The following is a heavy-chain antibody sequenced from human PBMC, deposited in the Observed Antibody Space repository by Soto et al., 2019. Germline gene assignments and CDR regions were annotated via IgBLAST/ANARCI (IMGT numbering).Heavy chain of an antibody. Sequence: ASLKVSCKASGGTFSSYAISWVRQAPGQGLEWMGGIIPIFGTANYAQKFQGRVTITADESTSTAYMELSSLRSEDTAVYYCALSSPTTQTYYYYYYGMDVWGQGTTVTVSS. CDR2: IIPIFGTA. V-gene: IGHV1-69*13. D-gene: IGHD1-1*01. CDR1: GGTFSSYA. J-gene: IGHJ6*02. CDR3: ALSSPTTQTYYYYYYGMDV.